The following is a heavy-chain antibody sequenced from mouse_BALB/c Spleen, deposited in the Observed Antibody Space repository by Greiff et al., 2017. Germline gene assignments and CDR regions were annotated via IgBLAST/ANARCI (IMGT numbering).Heavy chain of an antibody. CDR3: AREVDAWFAY. D-gene: IGHD1-1*02. CDR1: GYSFTGYY. CDR2: ISCYNGAT. J-gene: IGHJ3*01. V-gene: IGHV1S34*01. Sequence: LVMTGASVKIFCKASGYSFTGYYMHWVKQSHGKSLEWIGYISCYNGATSYNQKFKGKATFTVDTSSSTAYMQFNSLTSEDSAVYYCAREVDAWFAYWGQGTLVTVSA.